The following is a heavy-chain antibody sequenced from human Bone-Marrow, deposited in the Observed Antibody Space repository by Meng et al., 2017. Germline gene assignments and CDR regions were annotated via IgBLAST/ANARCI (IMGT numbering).Heavy chain of an antibody. CDR2: IYTSGST. J-gene: IGHJ5*02. V-gene: IGHV4-4*07. Sequence: QVHIQRPVQLLLSPSTTLPLTCIVLGGSIRSYYGSWTRQPAGKGLEWIGRIYTSGSTNYNPSLKSRVTMSVDTSKNQFSLKLSSVTAADTAVYYCARVEGGNNRYNWFDPWGQGTLVTVSS. CDR3: ARVEGGNNRYNWFDP. CDR1: GGSIRSYY. D-gene: IGHD1/OR15-1a*01.